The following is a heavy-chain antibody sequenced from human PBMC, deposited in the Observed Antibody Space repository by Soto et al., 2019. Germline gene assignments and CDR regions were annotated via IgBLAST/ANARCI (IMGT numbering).Heavy chain of an antibody. CDR2: IWSDGSSK. V-gene: IGHV3-33*01. CDR1: GIPFSASG. J-gene: IGHJ4*02. D-gene: IGHD6-13*01. Sequence: QVQLVESGGGVVQPGKSLTLSCAASGIPFSASGMHWVRQAPGKGLEWVAMIWSDGSSKYYADSVKGRFTISRDNSTNTLFLQMDSLRVEDTALYYCARDRGVRDLDHWGQGTLVTVSS. CDR3: ARDRGVRDLDH.